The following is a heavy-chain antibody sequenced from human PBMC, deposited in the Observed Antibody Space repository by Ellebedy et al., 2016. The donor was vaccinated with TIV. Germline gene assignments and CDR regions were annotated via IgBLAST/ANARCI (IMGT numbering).Heavy chain of an antibody. CDR1: GFTFSSYS. D-gene: IGHD3-3*01. Sequence: GGSLRLXCAASGFTFSSYSMNWVRQRPGKGLEWVSSISSDSTYTNYADSVKGRFTISRDNAKNSLDLHMNSLRGEDTAVYYCARGIFGVVLIYFSDYWGQGTLVTVSS. CDR2: ISSDSTYT. V-gene: IGHV3-21*01. CDR3: ARGIFGVVLIYFSDY. J-gene: IGHJ4*02.